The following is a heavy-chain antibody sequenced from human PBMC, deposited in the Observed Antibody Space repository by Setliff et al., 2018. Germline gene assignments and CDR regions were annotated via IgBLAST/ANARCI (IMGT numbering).Heavy chain of an antibody. D-gene: IGHD6-13*01. CDR2: IIPIFGTA. Sequence: SVKVSCKASGGTFSSYAISWVRQAPGQGLEWMGGIIPIFGTANYAQKFQGRVTITADESTSTAYMELSSLTSEDTAIYYCARNMGMGQRDYFDYWGRGTLVTVS. CDR3: ARNMGMGQRDYFDY. CDR1: GGTFSSYA. V-gene: IGHV1-69*13. J-gene: IGHJ4*02.